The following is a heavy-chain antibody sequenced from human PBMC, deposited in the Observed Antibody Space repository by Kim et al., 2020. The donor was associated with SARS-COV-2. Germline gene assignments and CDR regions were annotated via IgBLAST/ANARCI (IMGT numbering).Heavy chain of an antibody. D-gene: IGHD3-10*01. V-gene: IGHV3-30*04. CDR2: ISYDGSNK. CDR3: ARGPVLLWFGEEDGMDV. J-gene: IGHJ6*02. Sequence: GGSLRLSCAASGFTFSSYAMHWVRQAPGKGLEWVAVISYDGSNKYYADSVKGRFTISRDNSKNTLYLQMNSLRAEDTAVYYCARGPVLLWFGEEDGMDVWGQGTTVTVSS. CDR1: GFTFSSYA.